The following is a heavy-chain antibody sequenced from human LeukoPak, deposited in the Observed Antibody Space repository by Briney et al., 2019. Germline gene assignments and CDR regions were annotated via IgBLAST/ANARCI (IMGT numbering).Heavy chain of an antibody. V-gene: IGHV3-21*01. CDR2: ISSSSSYI. D-gene: IGHD3-22*01. Sequence: GGSLRLSCAASGFTFSSYSMNWVRQAPGKGLEWVSSISSSSSYIYYEDSVKGRFTISRDNAKNSLYLQMNSLRAEDTAVYYCASHTYYYDSSGYNWGQGTLVTVSS. J-gene: IGHJ4*02. CDR1: GFTFSSYS. CDR3: ASHTYYYDSSGYN.